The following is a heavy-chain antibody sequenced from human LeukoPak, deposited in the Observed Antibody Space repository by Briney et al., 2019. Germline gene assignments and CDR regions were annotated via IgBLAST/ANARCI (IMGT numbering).Heavy chain of an antibody. J-gene: IGHJ4*02. CDR1: GGSITTYY. D-gene: IGHD2-21*02. V-gene: IGHV4-59*01. CDR3: ASGSVVTALDQ. CDR2: IYYTGNT. Sequence: SETLSLTCAVSGGSITTYYWTWIRQPPGQALEWIGYIYYTGNTKYNRSLESRVTMSIDTSKNEFSLKIYSVNAADTAVYFCASGSVVTALDQWGQGALVTVSS.